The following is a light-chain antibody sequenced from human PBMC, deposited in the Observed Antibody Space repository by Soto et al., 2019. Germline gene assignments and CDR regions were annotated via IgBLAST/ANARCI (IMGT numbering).Light chain of an antibody. CDR1: QSISSY. V-gene: IGKV1-39*01. CDR3: QQYGDWPPA. Sequence: DIQMTQSPSSLSASVGDRVTITCRASQSISSYLNWYQQKPGKAPKLLIYAASSLQSGVPSRFSGSGSGTDFTLTISSLQPEDFAVYYCQQYGDWPPAFGGGTKVEVK. CDR2: AAS. J-gene: IGKJ4*01.